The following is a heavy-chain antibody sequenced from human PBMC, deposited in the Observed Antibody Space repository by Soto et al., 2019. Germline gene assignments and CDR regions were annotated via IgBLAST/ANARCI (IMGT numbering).Heavy chain of an antibody. V-gene: IGHV5-10-1*01. D-gene: IGHD3-10*01. CDR1: GYSFTSYW. CDR2: IDPSDSYT. CDR3: ARRHYYGSGSYYQHYGMDV. J-gene: IGHJ6*02. Sequence: GESLKISCKGSGYSFTSYWISWVRQMPGKGLEWMGRIDPSDSYTNYSPSFQGHVTISADKSISTAYLQWSSLKASDTAMYYCARRHYYGSGSYYQHYGMDVWGQGTMVTVSS.